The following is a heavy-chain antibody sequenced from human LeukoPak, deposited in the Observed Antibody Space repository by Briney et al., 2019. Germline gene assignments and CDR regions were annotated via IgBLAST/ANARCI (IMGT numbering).Heavy chain of an antibody. Sequence: SETLSLTCTVSGGSISSSSYYWGWIRQPPGKGLEWIGSIYYSGSTYYNPSLKRRVTISVDTSKNQFSLKLSSVTAADTAVYYCARHSLSTVTIDYWGQGTLVTVSS. V-gene: IGHV4-39*01. CDR1: GGSISSSSYY. CDR2: IYYSGST. CDR3: ARHSLSTVTIDY. D-gene: IGHD4-17*01. J-gene: IGHJ4*02.